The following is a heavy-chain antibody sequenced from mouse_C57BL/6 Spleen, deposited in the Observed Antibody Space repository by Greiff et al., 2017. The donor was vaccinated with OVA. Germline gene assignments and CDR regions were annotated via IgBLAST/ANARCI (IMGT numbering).Heavy chain of an antibody. CDR2: IAPSDNYT. D-gene: IGHD3-2*02. V-gene: IGHV1-50*01. Sequence: VQLQQPGAELVKPGASVKLSCKASVYTFTSYWMQWVKQRPGQGLEWIGEIAPSDNYTKYNQKFKGKATLTVYTSSSTSYMQLSSLTSEDSAVYYGARPSSGYGNAMDYWGQGTSVTVSS. CDR3: ARPSSGYGNAMDY. J-gene: IGHJ4*01. CDR1: VYTFTSYW.